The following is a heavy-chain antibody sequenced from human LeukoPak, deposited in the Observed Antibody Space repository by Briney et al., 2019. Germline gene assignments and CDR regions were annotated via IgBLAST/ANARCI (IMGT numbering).Heavy chain of an antibody. CDR2: ITGSGHTT. D-gene: IGHD3-16*01. CDR3: AKEGELGEFDY. V-gene: IGHV3-23*01. CDR1: GFTFSSYG. J-gene: IGHJ4*02. Sequence: GGSLRLSCAASGFTFSSYGMNWASHAPGEGMEWVSAITGSGHTTYYADSVKGRFTISRDNSKNTLYLQMNSLRAEDTAVYYCAKEGELGEFDYWGQGTLVTVSS.